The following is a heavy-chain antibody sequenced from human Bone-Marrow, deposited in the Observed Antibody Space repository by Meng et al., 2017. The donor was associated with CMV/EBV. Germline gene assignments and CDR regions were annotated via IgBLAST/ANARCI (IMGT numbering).Heavy chain of an antibody. CDR3: ARDGISKYCSGTSCSRNWYFDL. CDR2: TYQRSRWYN. Sequence: SETLSLTCAISGDNVSNNNASWNWIRQSPSRGLEWLGRTYQRSRWYNDYAVSVRSRISINADTSKNQFSLQVNSVTPEDTAVYYCARDGISKYCSGTSCSRNWYFDLWGRGTLVTVSS. CDR1: GDNVSNNNAS. D-gene: IGHD2-2*01. V-gene: IGHV6-1*01. J-gene: IGHJ2*01.